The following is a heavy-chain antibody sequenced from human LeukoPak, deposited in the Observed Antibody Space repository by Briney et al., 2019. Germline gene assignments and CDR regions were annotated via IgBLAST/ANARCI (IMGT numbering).Heavy chain of an antibody. CDR3: ARSHCSSTSCYPRWFDP. Sequence: SQTLSLTCAVSGGPISSGGYSWSWIRQPPGKGLEWIWYIYHSGSTYYNPSLKSRVTISVDRSKNQFSLKLSSVTAADTAVYYCARSHCSSTSCYPRWFDPWGQGTLVTVSS. D-gene: IGHD2-2*01. CDR1: GGPISSGGYS. CDR2: IYHSGST. V-gene: IGHV4-30-2*01. J-gene: IGHJ5*02.